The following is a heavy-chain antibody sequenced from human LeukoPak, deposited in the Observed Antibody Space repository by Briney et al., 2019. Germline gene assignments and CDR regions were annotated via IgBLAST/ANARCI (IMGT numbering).Heavy chain of an antibody. D-gene: IGHD3-10*01. CDR3: TTVRVTMVRGIFDY. CDR2: IKSKTDGGTT. V-gene: IGHV3-15*01. CDR1: GFTFSNAW. Sequence: GGSLRLSWAASGFTFSNAWMSWVRQAPGKGLEWVGRIKSKTDGGTTDYAAPVKGRFTISRDDSKNTLYLQMNSLKTEDTAVYYCTTVRVTMVRGIFDYWGQGTLVTVSS. J-gene: IGHJ4*02.